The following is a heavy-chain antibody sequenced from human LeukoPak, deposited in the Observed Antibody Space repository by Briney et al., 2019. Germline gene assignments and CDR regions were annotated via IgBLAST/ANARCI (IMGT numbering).Heavy chain of an antibody. J-gene: IGHJ4*02. V-gene: IGHV3-15*05. D-gene: IGHD6-13*01. CDR3: AEGHTSSFVY. Sequence: GGSLTLSCAASGFTFSNAWMSWVRQAPGKGLEWVGRIKRKTDCRATDYAAPVKGRFNISRDCATYALYLQMNSLRAEDTALYYCAEGHTSSFVYWGQGTLVTVSS. CDR2: IKRKTDCRAT. CDR1: GFTFSNAW.